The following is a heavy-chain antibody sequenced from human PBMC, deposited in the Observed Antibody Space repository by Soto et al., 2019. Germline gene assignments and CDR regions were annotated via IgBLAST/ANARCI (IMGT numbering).Heavy chain of an antibody. J-gene: IGHJ4*02. V-gene: IGHV4-59*11. CDR2: VYNGGTT. Sequence: SEPLSLTCAVSGGSLSNQYWTWIRQPPGKGLEWIGYVYNGGTTNYNPSLKSRVSISADTSNNQSSLRVNSVTAADTAVYYCARYRRDAPSGYSLDDWGQGILVT. CDR1: GGSLSNQY. CDR3: ARYRRDAPSGYSLDD. D-gene: IGHD6-13*01.